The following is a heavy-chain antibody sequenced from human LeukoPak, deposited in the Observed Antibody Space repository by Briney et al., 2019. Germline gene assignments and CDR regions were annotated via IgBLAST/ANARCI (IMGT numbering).Heavy chain of an antibody. J-gene: IGHJ4*02. V-gene: IGHV4-34*01. CDR3: ARCPAEYYFDY. CDR2: INHSGST. CDR1: GGSFSGYY. Sequence: PSETLSLTCAVYGGSFSGYYWSWIRQPPGKGLEWIGEINHSGSTNYNPSLKSRVTISVDTSKNQFSLRLSSVTDANTAVFYCARCPAEYYFDYWGPGNLVTVSS.